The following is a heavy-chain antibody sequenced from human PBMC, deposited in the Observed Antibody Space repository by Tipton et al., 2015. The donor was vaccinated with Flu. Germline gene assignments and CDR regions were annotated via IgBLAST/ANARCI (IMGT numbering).Heavy chain of an antibody. CDR1: GGSISFYS. CDR2: VYPSGTT. J-gene: IGHJ4*02. D-gene: IGHD3-10*02. V-gene: IGHV4-59*05. CDR3: ARLSYYDVDLKNFYFDY. Sequence: TLSLTCTVSGGSISFYSWSWVRQPPGKGLELIGSVYPSGTTYYNPSLKSRVTISVDTSKSQFSLKLRSVTAADTAVYYCARLSYYDVDLKNFYFDYWGQGALVTVSS.